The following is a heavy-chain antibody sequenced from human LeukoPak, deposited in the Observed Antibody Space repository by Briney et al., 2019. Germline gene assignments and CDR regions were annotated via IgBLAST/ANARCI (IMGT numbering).Heavy chain of an antibody. J-gene: IGHJ4*02. Sequence: GGSLRLSCAASGFTSSSNVMIWVRQAPGKGLEWVSSIPASGGSTYYADSVKGRFTISRDNSKNTLYLQMNSLRAEDTAVYYCARPPELRFLEWLLDYFDYWGQGTLVTVSS. D-gene: IGHD3-3*01. CDR1: GFTSSSNV. CDR2: IPASGGST. CDR3: ARPPELRFLEWLLDYFDY. V-gene: IGHV3-23*01.